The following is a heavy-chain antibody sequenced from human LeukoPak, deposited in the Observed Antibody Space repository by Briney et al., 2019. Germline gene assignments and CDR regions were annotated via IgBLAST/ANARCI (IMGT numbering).Heavy chain of an antibody. D-gene: IGHD4-17*01. CDR3: ARRAVTFPYFDY. J-gene: IGHJ4*02. CDR1: GGSINNYY. CDR2: IYYTGST. Sequence: SETLSLTCTVSGGSINNYYWSWIRQPPGKGLEWIGYIYYTGSTNYNPSLKSRVTISVDTSKNQFSLKLSSVTAADTAVYYCARRAVTFPYFDYWGQGTLVTVSS. V-gene: IGHV4-59*08.